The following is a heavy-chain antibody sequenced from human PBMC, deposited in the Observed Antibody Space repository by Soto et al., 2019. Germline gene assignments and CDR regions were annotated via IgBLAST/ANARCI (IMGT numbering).Heavy chain of an antibody. V-gene: IGHV4-30-2*01. CDR1: GGSISSGGYS. J-gene: IGHJ4*02. D-gene: IGHD3-10*01. CDR3: ARGGGFLGY. Sequence: SETLSLTCAVSGGSISSGGYSWSWIRQAPGKGLEWIGYISHTGSTYYNPSLKSRVTISVDRSKNQFSLKLSSVTAADTAVYYCARGGGFLGYWGQGTLVTVSS. CDR2: ISHTGST.